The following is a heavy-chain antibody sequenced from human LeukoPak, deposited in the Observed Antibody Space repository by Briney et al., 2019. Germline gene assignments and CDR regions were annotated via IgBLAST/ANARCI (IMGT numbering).Heavy chain of an antibody. CDR2: IKQDGSEK. CDR3: ARGMRMVRGVTFDY. V-gene: IGHV3-7*01. Sequence: GGSLRLSCAADGFTFRKHWMSWVRQAPGKGLEWVANIKQDGSEKYYVDSVKGRFTISRDNAKNSLCLQMNSLRAEDTAVYYCARGMRMVRGVTFDYWGQGTLVTVSS. D-gene: IGHD3-10*01. CDR1: GFTFRKHW. J-gene: IGHJ4*02.